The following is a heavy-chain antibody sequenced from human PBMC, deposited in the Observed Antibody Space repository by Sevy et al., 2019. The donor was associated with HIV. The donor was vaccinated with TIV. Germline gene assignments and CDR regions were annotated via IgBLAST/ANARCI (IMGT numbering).Heavy chain of an antibody. D-gene: IGHD3-3*01. V-gene: IGHV1-8*01. Sequence: ASVKVSCKASGYTFTSYDINWVRQANGQGLEWMGWMNPNSGNTGYAQKFQGRVTMTRNTSISTAYMELSNLRSEDTAVYYCAGGLDYDFWSGYYTYYYYYGMDVWGQGTTVTVSS. CDR1: GYTFTSYD. J-gene: IGHJ6*02. CDR3: AGGLDYDFWSGYYTYYYYYGMDV. CDR2: MNPNSGNT.